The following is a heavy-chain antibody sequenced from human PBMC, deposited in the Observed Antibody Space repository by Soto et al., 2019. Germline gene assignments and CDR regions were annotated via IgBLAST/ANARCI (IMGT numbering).Heavy chain of an antibody. CDR1: GSTFSSYA. J-gene: IGHJ5*02. CDR3: AKGIAAAGRNLNWFDP. D-gene: IGHD6-13*01. Sequence: GGSLRLSCAASGSTFSSYAMSWVRQAPGKGLEWVSAISGSGGSTYYADSVKGRFTISRDNSKNTLYLQMNSLRAEDTAVYYCAKGIAAAGRNLNWFDPWGQGTLVTVSS. V-gene: IGHV3-23*01. CDR2: ISGSGGST.